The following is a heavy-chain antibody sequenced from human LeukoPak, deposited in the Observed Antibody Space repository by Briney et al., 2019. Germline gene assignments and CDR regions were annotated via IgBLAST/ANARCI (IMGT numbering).Heavy chain of an antibody. CDR2: IIPIFGTA. D-gene: IGHD2-15*01. V-gene: IGHV1-69*13. CDR1: GGTFSSYA. Sequence: SVKVSCKASGGTFSSYAISWVRQAPGQGLEWMGGIIPIFGTANYAQKFQGRVTITADESTSTAYMELSSLRSEDTAVYYCARDMTGYCSGGSCSQGFDYWGQGTLVTVSS. CDR3: ARDMTGYCSGGSCSQGFDY. J-gene: IGHJ4*02.